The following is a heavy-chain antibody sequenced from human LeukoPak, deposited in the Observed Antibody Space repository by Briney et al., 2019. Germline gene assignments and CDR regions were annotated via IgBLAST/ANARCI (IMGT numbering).Heavy chain of an antibody. CDR3: ARDGLWFGELLFDP. V-gene: IGHV1-18*01. D-gene: IGHD3-10*01. J-gene: IGHJ5*02. Sequence: ASVTVSCKPSGYTFTSYGISWVRQAPGQGLEWMGWISAYNGNTNYAQKLQGRVTMTTDTSTSTAYMELRSLRSDDTAVYYCARDGLWFGELLFDPWGQGTLVTVSS. CDR1: GYTFTSYG. CDR2: ISAYNGNT.